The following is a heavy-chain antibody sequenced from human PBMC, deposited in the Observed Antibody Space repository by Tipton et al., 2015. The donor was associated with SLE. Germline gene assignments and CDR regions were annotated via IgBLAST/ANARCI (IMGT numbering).Heavy chain of an antibody. CDR2: IDYSGST. V-gene: IGHV4-59*11. CDR1: GDSIGNHY. Sequence: LRLSCTVSGDSIGNHYWNWIRQSPGKGLEWLGYIDYSGSTKYDSSLKSRATISVDTSKKQFSLSLRSVTTADTATYYCARGGSGWYAGFDHWGQENLVVVSS. J-gene: IGHJ4*02. CDR3: ARGGSGWYAGFDH. D-gene: IGHD6-19*01.